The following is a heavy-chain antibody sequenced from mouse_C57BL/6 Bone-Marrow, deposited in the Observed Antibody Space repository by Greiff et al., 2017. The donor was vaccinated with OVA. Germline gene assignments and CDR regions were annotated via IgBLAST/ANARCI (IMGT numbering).Heavy chain of an antibody. J-gene: IGHJ3*01. CDR1: GFTFSSYG. Sequence: EVKLVESGADLVKPGGSLKLSCAASGFTFSSYGMSWVRQTPDKRLEWVATISSGGSYTYYPDSVKGRFTISRDNAMNTLYLQMSSLKSGDTAMYYCARDGDRNYYGNSYGFFAYWGQGTLVTVSA. CDR2: ISSGGSYT. V-gene: IGHV5-6*01. D-gene: IGHD1-1*01. CDR3: ARDGDRNYYGNSYGFFAY.